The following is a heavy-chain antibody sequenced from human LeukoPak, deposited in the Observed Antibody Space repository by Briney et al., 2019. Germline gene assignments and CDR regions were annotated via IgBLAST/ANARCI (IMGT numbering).Heavy chain of an antibody. V-gene: IGHV4-30-2*01. CDR1: GGSISSGHSS. Sequence: SQTLSLTCAVSGGSISSGHSSWNWFRQPPGKGLEWIGYIYHSGSTYYNPSLKSRVAISVDKSRNQFSLKLRSVTAADTALYYCARGGTAFDIWGQGTMVTVSS. CDR3: ARGGTAFDI. CDR2: IYHSGST. J-gene: IGHJ3*02. D-gene: IGHD1-26*01.